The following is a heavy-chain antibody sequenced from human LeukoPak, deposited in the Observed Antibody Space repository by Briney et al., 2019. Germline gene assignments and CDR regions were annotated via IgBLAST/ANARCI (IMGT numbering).Heavy chain of an antibody. Sequence: GGSLRLSCAASGFTFSGSAMHWVRQASGKGLEWVGRIRSKTNNYATAYAASVKDRFTISRDDSTNTAYLQMNSLKTEDTAVYYCVRHAASGGSGVDHWGQGTLVTVSS. CDR2: IRSKTNNYAT. J-gene: IGHJ4*02. V-gene: IGHV3-73*01. CDR1: GFTFSGSA. D-gene: IGHD3-10*01. CDR3: VRHAASGGSGVDH.